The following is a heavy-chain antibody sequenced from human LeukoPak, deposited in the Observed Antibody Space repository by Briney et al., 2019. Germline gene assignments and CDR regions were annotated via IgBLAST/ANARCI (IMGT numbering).Heavy chain of an antibody. CDR3: AKEGDYYDRSGYYSDNYYYYMEV. V-gene: IGHV3-53*05. CDR1: GFTVSSYY. CDR2: IYSGGST. D-gene: IGHD3-22*01. J-gene: IGHJ6*03. Sequence: GGSLRLSCAASGFTVSSYYMSWVRQAPGKGLEWVSVIYSGGSTYYADSVKGRFSISRDNSRNTVYLQMNRLSAEDTAVYYCAKEGDYYDRSGYYSDNYYYYMEVWGTGTTVTVSS.